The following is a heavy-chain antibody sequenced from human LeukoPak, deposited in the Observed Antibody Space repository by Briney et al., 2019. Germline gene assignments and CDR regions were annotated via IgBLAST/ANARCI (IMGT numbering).Heavy chain of an antibody. CDR2: IKQDGSEI. CDR1: EFTFTSYW. J-gene: IGHJ4*02. V-gene: IGHV3-7*01. D-gene: IGHD6-13*01. CDR3: AKETSSSFDY. Sequence: PGGSLRLSCAASEFTFTSYWMSWVRQAPGKGLEWVANIKQDGSEIFYVDSVKGRFTISRDNAKNSLYLQMDSLRAEDTAVYYCAKETSSSFDYWGQGTLVTVSS.